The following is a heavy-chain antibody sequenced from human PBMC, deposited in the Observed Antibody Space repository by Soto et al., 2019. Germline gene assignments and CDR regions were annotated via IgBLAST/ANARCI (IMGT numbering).Heavy chain of an antibody. D-gene: IGHD7-27*01. CDR3: ARWGPHEAGFDY. CDR1: GFTFSSYG. J-gene: IGHJ4*02. V-gene: IGHV3-33*01. CDR2: IWYDGSNK. Sequence: GGSLRLSCAASGFTFSSYGMHWVRQAPGKGLEWVAVIWYDGSNKYYADSVKGRFTISRDNSKNTLYLQMNSLRAEDTAVYYCARWGPHEAGFDYWGQGTLVTVSS.